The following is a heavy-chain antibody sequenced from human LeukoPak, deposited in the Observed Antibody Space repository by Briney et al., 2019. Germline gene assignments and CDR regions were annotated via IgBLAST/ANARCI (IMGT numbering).Heavy chain of an antibody. CDR2: ISSSSSYI. D-gene: IGHD6-6*01. CDR3: ARGAWYSSSSYFDY. Sequence: GGSLRPSCAASGFTFSSYSMNWVRQAPGKGLEWVSSISSSSSYIYYADSVKGRFTISRDNAKNSLYLQMNSLRAEDTAVYYCARGAWYSSSSYFDYWGQGTLVTVSS. CDR1: GFTFSSYS. J-gene: IGHJ4*02. V-gene: IGHV3-21*01.